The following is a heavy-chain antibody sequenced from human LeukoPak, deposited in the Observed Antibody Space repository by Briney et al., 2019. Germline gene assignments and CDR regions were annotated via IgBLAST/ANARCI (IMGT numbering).Heavy chain of an antibody. CDR3: ARALVEEHEIGGLSTIAINYYYYYYMDV. J-gene: IGHJ6*03. V-gene: IGHV3-13*03. CDR1: GFTFSSYD. Sequence: PGGSLRLSCAACGFTFSSYDMPWVRQATGKGLEWVSAIGTAGDTYYPGSVKGQFTIPRENAKNSLYLQMNSLRAGDTAVYYCARALVEEHEIGGLSTIAINYYYYYYMDVWGKGTPVTVSS. D-gene: IGHD5/OR15-5a*01. CDR2: IGTAGDT.